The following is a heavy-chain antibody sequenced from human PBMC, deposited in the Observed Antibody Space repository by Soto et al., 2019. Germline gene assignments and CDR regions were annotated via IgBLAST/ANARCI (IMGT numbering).Heavy chain of an antibody. J-gene: IGHJ4*02. CDR1: GFTFSTYS. CDR3: AREGYGPGGGYFPF. D-gene: IGHD3-10*01. V-gene: IGHV3-21*01. CDR2: ISASTNSI. Sequence: EVQLVESGGGLVKPGGSLRLSCAASGFTFSTYSMKWDRQPPGKGLEWVSSISASTNSIHYADSVNDRFTISRDNAQNSLYLQINSLRAEDTALYYCAREGYGPGGGYFPFWGQGALVSASS.